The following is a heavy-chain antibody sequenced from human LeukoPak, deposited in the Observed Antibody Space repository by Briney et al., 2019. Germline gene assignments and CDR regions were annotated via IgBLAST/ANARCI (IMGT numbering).Heavy chain of an antibody. J-gene: IGHJ3*02. CDR1: GYTFTSYG. V-gene: IGHV3-30*03. CDR2: ISYDGSNK. CDR3: ATPEWESHPGDAFDI. D-gene: IGHD1-26*01. Sequence: SCKASGYTFTSYGISWVRQAPGKGLEWVAVISYDGSNKYYADSVKGRFTISRDNSKNTLYLQMNSLRAEDTAVYYCATPEWESHPGDAFDIWGQGTMVTVSS.